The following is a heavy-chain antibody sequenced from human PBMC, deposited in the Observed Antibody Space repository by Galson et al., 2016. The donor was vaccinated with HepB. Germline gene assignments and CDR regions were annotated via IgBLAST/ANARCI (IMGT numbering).Heavy chain of an antibody. CDR3: ARRFPDPDGQYFFDH. CDR2: IHHSGRT. V-gene: IGHV4-34*01. CDR1: GGSFSGYY. Sequence: ETLSLTCGVYGGSFSGYYWGWIRQPPGKGLEWIGDIHHSGRTNYNPPLKSRVAISMDTSKSQVSLRLTSVAAADTAVYYCARRFPDPDGQYFFDHWGQGSLVTVSS. J-gene: IGHJ4*02. D-gene: IGHD3-16*01.